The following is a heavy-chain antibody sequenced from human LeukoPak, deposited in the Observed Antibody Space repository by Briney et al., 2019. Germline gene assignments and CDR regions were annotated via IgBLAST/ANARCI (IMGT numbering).Heavy chain of an antibody. D-gene: IGHD3-22*01. V-gene: IGHV3-33*01. J-gene: IGHJ4*02. CDR1: GFTFSSCG. Sequence: GGSLRLSCAASGFTFSSCGMHWVRQAPGKGLEWVAVIWYDGSNKYYADSVKGRFTISRDNSKNTLYLQMNSLRAEDTAVYYCARDFGYYDSSGYKLEYYFDYWGQGTLVTVSS. CDR2: IWYDGSNK. CDR3: ARDFGYYDSSGYKLEYYFDY.